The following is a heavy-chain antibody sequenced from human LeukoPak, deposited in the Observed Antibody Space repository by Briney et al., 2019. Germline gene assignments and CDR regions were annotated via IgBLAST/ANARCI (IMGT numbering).Heavy chain of an antibody. V-gene: IGHV4-34*01. D-gene: IGHD1-7*01. CDR2: INHSGST. Sequence: PSETLSLTCAVYGGSFSGYYWSWSRQPPGRGLEWIGEINHSGSTNYNPSLKSRVTKSVDTSKNQFSLKLSSVTAADTAVYYCARGLNWNYNYWGQGTLVTVSS. CDR3: ARGLNWNYNY. J-gene: IGHJ4*02. CDR1: GGSFSGYY.